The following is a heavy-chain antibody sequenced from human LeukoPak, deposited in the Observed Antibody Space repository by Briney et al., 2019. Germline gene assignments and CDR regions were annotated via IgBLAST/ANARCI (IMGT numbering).Heavy chain of an antibody. CDR3: ARGGDCYSCYFDF. V-gene: IGHV1-18*01. CDR1: GYTFTNYG. D-gene: IGHD2-21*02. J-gene: IGHJ4*02. Sequence: ASVKVSCKASGYTFTNYGISWVRQAPGQGLEWMGWISGYNGNTNYAQKVQGRVTMTTDTSTSTAYMELRNLRSDDTAVYYCARGGDCYSCYFDFWGQGTLVIVSS. CDR2: ISGYNGNT.